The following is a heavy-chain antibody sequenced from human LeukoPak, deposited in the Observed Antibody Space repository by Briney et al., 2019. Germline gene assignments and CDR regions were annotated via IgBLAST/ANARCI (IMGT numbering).Heavy chain of an antibody. Sequence: GGSLRLSCAASGFTFSSYEMNWVRQAPGKGLEWVSYISSSGSTIYYADSVKGRFTISRDNAKNSLYLQMNSLRAEDTAVYYCARSHGLKAFDIWGQGTMVTVSS. CDR2: ISSSGSTI. D-gene: IGHD3-16*01. J-gene: IGHJ3*02. V-gene: IGHV3-48*03. CDR3: ARSHGLKAFDI. CDR1: GFTFSSYE.